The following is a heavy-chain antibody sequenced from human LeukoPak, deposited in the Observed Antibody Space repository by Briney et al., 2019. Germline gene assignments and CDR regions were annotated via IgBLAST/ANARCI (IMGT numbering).Heavy chain of an antibody. D-gene: IGHD3-10*01. CDR1: GGSISSGDYY. Sequence: SQTLSLTCTVSGGSISSGDYYWSWIRPPPGKGLEWIGYSYYSGSTYYNPSLKSRVTISVDTSKNQFSLKLSYVTAADTAVYYCAREGHSMVRGVIDDYWGQGTLVTVSS. CDR2: SYYSGST. CDR3: AREGHSMVRGVIDDY. V-gene: IGHV4-30-4*08. J-gene: IGHJ4*02.